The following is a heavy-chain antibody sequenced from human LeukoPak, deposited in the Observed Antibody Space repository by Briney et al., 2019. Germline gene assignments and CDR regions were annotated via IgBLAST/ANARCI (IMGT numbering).Heavy chain of an antibody. D-gene: IGHD1-7*01. CDR3: AKSRTLNWNYDAFDI. Sequence: KTGGSLRLSCSASGFSFLGYTMNWVRQAPGKGPEWVSSVTSNNAIYYADSVKGRITLSRDNAKNSLYLQMNSLRAEDTAVYCCAKSRTLNWNYDAFDIWGQGTMVTVSS. V-gene: IGHV3-69-1*01. CDR1: GFSFLGYT. CDR2: VTSNNAI. J-gene: IGHJ3*02.